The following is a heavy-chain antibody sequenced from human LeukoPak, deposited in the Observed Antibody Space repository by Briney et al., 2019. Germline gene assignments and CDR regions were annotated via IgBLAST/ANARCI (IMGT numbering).Heavy chain of an antibody. Sequence: PGRSLRLSCTASGFTFGDYAMSWVRQAPGKGLEWVGFIRSKAYGGKTEYAASVKCRFTISRDDSKSIAYLQMNSLKTEDTAVYYCTRENVDIVATIRYYYYYMDVWGKGTTVTVSS. J-gene: IGHJ6*03. V-gene: IGHV3-49*04. CDR1: GFTFGDYA. D-gene: IGHD5-12*01. CDR2: IRSKAYGGKT. CDR3: TRENVDIVATIRYYYYYMDV.